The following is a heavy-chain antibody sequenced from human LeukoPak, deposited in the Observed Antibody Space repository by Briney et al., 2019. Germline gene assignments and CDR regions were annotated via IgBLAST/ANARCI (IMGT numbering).Heavy chain of an antibody. D-gene: IGHD2-2*02. CDR2: LYSVGST. CDR1: GFTVSSNY. Sequence: GGSLRLSCAASGFTVSSNYMTWVRQAPGQGLHSVSVLYSVGSTYYADSVKGRFTISRDNSNNTLYLQMNSLSADHTAVYYCARLAHYCSSTSCYTGDDAFDIWGQGTMVTVSS. CDR3: ARLAHYCSSTSCYTGDDAFDI. J-gene: IGHJ3*02. V-gene: IGHV3-66*02.